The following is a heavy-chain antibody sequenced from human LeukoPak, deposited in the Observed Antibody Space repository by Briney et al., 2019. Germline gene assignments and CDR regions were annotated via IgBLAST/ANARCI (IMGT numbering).Heavy chain of an antibody. CDR1: GYSISSGYY. CDR3: VKGYSSSWDWYFDL. J-gene: IGHJ2*01. V-gene: IGHV4-38-2*01. CDR2: ICHRDNT. D-gene: IGHD6-13*01. Sequence: PSETLSLTCAVSGYSISSGYYWGWIRQPPGKGLEWIGSICHRDNTYNPSLKSRVTISVDTSTNQFSLKLSSVTAADTAVYYCVKGYSSSWDWYFDLWGRGTLVTVSS.